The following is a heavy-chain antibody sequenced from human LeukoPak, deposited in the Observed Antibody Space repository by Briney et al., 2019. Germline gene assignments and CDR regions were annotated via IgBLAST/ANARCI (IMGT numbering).Heavy chain of an antibody. J-gene: IGHJ3*02. D-gene: IGHD3-10*01. Sequence: GGSLRLSCVASGFTFTDNYMSWIRQAPGKGLEWVSAISGSGGSTYYADSVKGRFTISRDNSKNTLYLQMNSLRAEDTAVYYCAKESLWFGEPTDAFDIWGQGTMVTVSS. CDR1: GFTFTDNY. CDR3: AKESLWFGEPTDAFDI. V-gene: IGHV3-23*01. CDR2: ISGSGGST.